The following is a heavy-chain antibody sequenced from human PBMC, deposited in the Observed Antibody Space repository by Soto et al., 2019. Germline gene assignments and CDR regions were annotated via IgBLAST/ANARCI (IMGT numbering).Heavy chain of an antibody. CDR2: IYYSGST. Sequence: LSLTCTVSGGSISSSSYYWGWIRQPPGKGLEWIGSIYYSGSTYYNPSLKSRVTISVDTSKNQFSLKLSSVTAADTAVYYCARRIQLWTTFDYWGQGTLVTVSS. CDR3: ARRIQLWTTFDY. J-gene: IGHJ4*02. D-gene: IGHD5-18*01. V-gene: IGHV4-39*01. CDR1: GGSISSSSYY.